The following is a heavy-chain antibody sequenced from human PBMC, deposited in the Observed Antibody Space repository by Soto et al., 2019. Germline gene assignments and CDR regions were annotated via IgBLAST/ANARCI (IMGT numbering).Heavy chain of an antibody. J-gene: IGHJ4*02. D-gene: IGHD6-13*01. CDR1: GSSLTTSGMG. CDR3: AHRAGISSSSLYYFDY. Sequence: SGPPMLNPPQNMTQSSSVAGSSLTTSGMGVGLIPQPPGQALVWLALIYGTYYECYSPSLKRRLTSTKHTSKSQVVLSLTNMDPVDTATYYCAHRAGISSSSLYYFDYWGQGTLVTV. V-gene: IGHV2-5*01. CDR2: IYGTYYE.